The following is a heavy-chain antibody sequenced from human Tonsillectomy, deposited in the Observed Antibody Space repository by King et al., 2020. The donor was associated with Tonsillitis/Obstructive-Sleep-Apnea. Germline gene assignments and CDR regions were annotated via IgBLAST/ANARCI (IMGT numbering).Heavy chain of an antibody. J-gene: IGHJ3*02. CDR1: GFSLSTSGVG. Sequence: TLKESGPTLVKPTQTLTLTCTFSGFSLSTSGVGVGWIRQPPGKALEWLALIYWDDDKRYSPSLKSRLTITKDTPKNQVVLTITNMDPVDTATYYCAHTPDTLVARPFDAFDIWGQGTRVTVSS. CDR3: AHTPDTLVARPFDAFDI. CDR2: IYWDDDK. V-gene: IGHV2-5*02. D-gene: IGHD5-18*01.